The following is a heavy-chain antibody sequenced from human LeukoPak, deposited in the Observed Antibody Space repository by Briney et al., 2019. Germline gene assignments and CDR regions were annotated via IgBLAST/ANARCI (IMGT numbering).Heavy chain of an antibody. D-gene: IGHD3-10*01. V-gene: IGHV3-30*04. Sequence: PGGSLRLSCAASGFTFSGSPMHWVRQAPGKGLDWVAIISDDGGRKFYADSVKGRFTISRDNSKNTLYLQMNSLRAEDTAVYYCARGPMVSGAPTGAMVRGVEIDYWGQGTLVTVSS. CDR2: ISDDGGRK. CDR3: ARGPMVSGAPTGAMVRGVEIDY. CDR1: GFTFSGSP. J-gene: IGHJ4*02.